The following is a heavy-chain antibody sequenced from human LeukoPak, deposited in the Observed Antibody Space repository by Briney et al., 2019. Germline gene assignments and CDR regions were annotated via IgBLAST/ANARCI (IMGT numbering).Heavy chain of an antibody. CDR3: ARDRGDGYNQDSFIL. Sequence: SETLSLTCTVSGGSINSGGYYWNWIRQHPGRGLEWIGYIYNSGTTDYNPSLRSRVTISADTSKNHFSLKLTSVTAADTAVYYCARDRGDGYNQDSFILWGQGSLVTVSS. D-gene: IGHD5-24*01. CDR2: IYNSGTT. CDR1: GGSINSGGYY. J-gene: IGHJ4*02. V-gene: IGHV4-31*03.